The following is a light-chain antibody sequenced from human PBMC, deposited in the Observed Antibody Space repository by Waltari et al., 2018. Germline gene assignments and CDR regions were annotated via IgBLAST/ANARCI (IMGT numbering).Light chain of an antibody. CDR3: QQANSFPPT. CDR2: AAS. Sequence: DIQMTQSPSSVSASVGDRVTITCRASQGVARWLAWYQQKPGEAPNLLIYAASSLPSGVPSRFSGSGSGTDFTLTISSLQPDDFATYYCQQANSFPPTFGPGTTVDIK. V-gene: IGKV1D-12*01. J-gene: IGKJ3*01. CDR1: QGVARW.